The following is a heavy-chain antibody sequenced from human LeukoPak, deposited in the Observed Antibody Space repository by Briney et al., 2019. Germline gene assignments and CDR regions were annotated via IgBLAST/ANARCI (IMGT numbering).Heavy chain of an antibody. D-gene: IGHD2-15*01. CDR2: FTSSVGST. CDR3: AKYCSGGNCYSGLY. Sequence: PGGSLRLSCVASGLTFNSYAMTCVPQAPGKGLEWVPTFTSSVGSTYYADSVKGRFTISRDISKNTLFLQMNSLRAEDTAVYYCAKYCSGGNCYSGLYWGQGTLVTVSS. CDR1: GLTFNSYA. J-gene: IGHJ4*02. V-gene: IGHV3-23*01.